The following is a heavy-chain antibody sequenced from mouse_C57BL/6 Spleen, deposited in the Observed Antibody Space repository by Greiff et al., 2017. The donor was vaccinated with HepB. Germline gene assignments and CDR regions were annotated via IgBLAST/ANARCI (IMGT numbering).Heavy chain of an antibody. V-gene: IGHV1-82*01. J-gene: IGHJ3*01. Sequence: VQLQQSGPELVKPGASVKISCKASGYAFSSSWMNWVKQRPGKGLEWIGRIYPGDGDTNYNGKFKGKATLTADKSSSTAYMQLSSLTSEDSAVYFCARSTAQAPWFAYWGQRTLVTVSA. D-gene: IGHD3-2*02. CDR1: GYAFSSSW. CDR2: IYPGDGDT. CDR3: ARSTAQAPWFAY.